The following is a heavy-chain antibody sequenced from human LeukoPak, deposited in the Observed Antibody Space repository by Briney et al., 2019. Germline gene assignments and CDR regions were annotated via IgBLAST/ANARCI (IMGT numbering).Heavy chain of an antibody. CDR2: VNRDGSEA. J-gene: IGHJ6*02. V-gene: IGHV3-7*03. CDR1: GFALSSHW. CDR3: ARNNGMDV. Sequence: GGSLRLSCAASGFALSSHWMTWVRQVPGRGSEWVANVNRDGSEAYYLDSVKGRFTISKDNAKNSLYLQMNSLRAEDTALYHCARNNGMDVWGQGTTVIVSS.